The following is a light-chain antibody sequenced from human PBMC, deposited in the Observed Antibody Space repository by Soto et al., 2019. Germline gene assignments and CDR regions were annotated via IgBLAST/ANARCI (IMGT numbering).Light chain of an antibody. V-gene: IGKV1-27*01. CDR2: AAS. Sequence: DIQMTQSPSSLSASVGDRVTITCRASQGISNYLAWYQQKPGKVPKLLIYAASTLQSGVPSRFSGSGSGTDFTLTISSLQPEDVATYYCQKYNSARTWTFGQGTKVEI. CDR3: QKYNSARTWT. J-gene: IGKJ1*01. CDR1: QGISNY.